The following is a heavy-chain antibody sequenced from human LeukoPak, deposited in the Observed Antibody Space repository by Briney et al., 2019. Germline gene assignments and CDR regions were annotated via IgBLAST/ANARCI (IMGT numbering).Heavy chain of an antibody. D-gene: IGHD1-1*01. V-gene: IGHV5-51*01. CDR2: IYAGDSST. J-gene: IGHJ4*02. CDR3: ARHSCYDS. CDR1: GFTFSSYS. Sequence: ESLTISCKGSGFTFSSYSFAWVRQMPGKGLEWMGVIYAGDSSTRYSPSFQGQVTISVDKSISTAYLQWSSLKASDSAIYYCARHSCYDSWGQGTLVTVSS.